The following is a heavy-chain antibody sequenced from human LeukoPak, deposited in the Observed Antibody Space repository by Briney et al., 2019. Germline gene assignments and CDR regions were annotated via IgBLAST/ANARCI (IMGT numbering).Heavy chain of an antibody. J-gene: IGHJ4*02. CDR2: ISGSGGST. V-gene: IGHV3-23*01. D-gene: IGHD2-21*02. CDR3: AKQGPARIPIVVVTAMAH. CDR1: GFTFSSYA. Sequence: GGSLRLSCAASGFTFSSYAMSWVRQAPGKGLEWVSAISGSGGSTYYADSVKGRFTISRDNSMNTLYLQMNSLRAEDTAVYYCAKQGPARIPIVVVTAMAHWGQGTLVTVSS.